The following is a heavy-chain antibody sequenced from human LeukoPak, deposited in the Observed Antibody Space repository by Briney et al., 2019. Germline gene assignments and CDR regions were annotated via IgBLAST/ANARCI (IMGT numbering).Heavy chain of an antibody. D-gene: IGHD3-10*01. CDR1: GGSFSGYY. CDR2: INHSGST. V-gene: IGHV4-34*01. CDR3: ARLRIGGFDY. Sequence: SETLSLTCAVYGGSFSGYYWSWIRQVPGKGLEWIGEINHSGSTEYTPSLKSRVTISVDTTKNQFSLKLNSVTAADTAVYYCARLRIGGFDYWGQGTLVTVSS. J-gene: IGHJ4*02.